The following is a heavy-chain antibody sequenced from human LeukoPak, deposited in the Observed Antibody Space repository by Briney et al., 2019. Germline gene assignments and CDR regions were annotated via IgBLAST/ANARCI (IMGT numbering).Heavy chain of an antibody. CDR1: GGSISSSSYY. Sequence: PSETLSLTCTVSGGSISSSSYYWGWIRQPPGRGLEWIGYIYYSGSTNYNPSLKSRVTISVDTSKNQFSLKLSSVTAADTAVYYCARESITGTTGFDPWGQGTLVTASS. V-gene: IGHV4-61*01. D-gene: IGHD1-7*01. J-gene: IGHJ5*02. CDR2: IYYSGST. CDR3: ARESITGTTGFDP.